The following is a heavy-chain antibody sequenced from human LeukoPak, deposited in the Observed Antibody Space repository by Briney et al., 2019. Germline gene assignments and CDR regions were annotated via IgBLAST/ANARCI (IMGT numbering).Heavy chain of an antibody. CDR1: GGTFSSYA. D-gene: IGHD3-22*01. V-gene: IGHV1-69*01. CDR3: ARDQGPYYYDSSGPYEY. J-gene: IGHJ4*02. Sequence: SVKVSCKASGGTFSSYAISWVRQAPGQGLEWKGGIIPIFGTANYAQKFQGRVTITADESTSTAYMELSSLRSEDTAVYYCARDQGPYYYDSSGPYEYWGQGTLVTVSS. CDR2: IIPIFGTA.